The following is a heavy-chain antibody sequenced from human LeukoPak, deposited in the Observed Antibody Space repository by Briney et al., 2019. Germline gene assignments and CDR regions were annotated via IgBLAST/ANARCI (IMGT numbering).Heavy chain of an antibody. D-gene: IGHD3-10*01. CDR3: ARASGSSAVPFDY. CDR2: IAPSSGTT. V-gene: IGHV1-46*01. Sequence: ASVKVSCKASGYTFTSNYMHWVRQAPGQGLEWMGVIAPSSGTTSYAQKFQGRVTMTRDTSTSTLYIELSSLTSGDTAVYYCARASGSSAVPFDYWGQGTLVTVSS. J-gene: IGHJ4*02. CDR1: GYTFTSNY.